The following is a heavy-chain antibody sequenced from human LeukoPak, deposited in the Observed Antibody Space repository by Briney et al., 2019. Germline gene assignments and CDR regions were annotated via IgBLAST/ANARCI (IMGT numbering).Heavy chain of an antibody. CDR3: AKDSSVPYGITE. J-gene: IGHJ4*02. CDR2: ISPSDGNT. Sequence: GGSLRLSCVTSGFTFSKYAMSWVRQAPGKGLEWVSAISPSDGNTFYADSVKGRFTISRDNSKNTLSLQMNSLRAEDTALYYCAKDSSVPYGITEWGQGTLVTVSS. CDR1: GFTFSKYA. D-gene: IGHD4-17*01. V-gene: IGHV3-23*01.